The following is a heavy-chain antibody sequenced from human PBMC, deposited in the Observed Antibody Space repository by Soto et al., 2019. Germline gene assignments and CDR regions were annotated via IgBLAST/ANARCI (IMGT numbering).Heavy chain of an antibody. V-gene: IGHV1-69*01. CDR3: ARGYYYDSSGYYDAFDI. CDR1: GGTFSSYA. CDR2: IITIFGTA. D-gene: IGHD3-22*01. Sequence: QVQLVQSGAEVKKPGSSVKVSCKASGGTFSSYAISWVRQAPGQGLEWMGGIITIFGTANYAQKFQGRVTITADESTSTAYMELSSLRSEDTAVYYCARGYYYDSSGYYDAFDIWGQGTMVTVSS. J-gene: IGHJ3*02.